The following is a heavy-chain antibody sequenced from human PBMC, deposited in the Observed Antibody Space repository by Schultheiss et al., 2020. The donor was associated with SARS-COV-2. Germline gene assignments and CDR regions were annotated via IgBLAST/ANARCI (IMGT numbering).Heavy chain of an antibody. Sequence: GSLRLSCTVSGGSISRYYWSWIRQPPGKGLEWIGYIYYSGSTNYNPSLMSRVTMSVDTSKNQFSLEMTSVTPADTAVYYCARRGDYGDYVDYWGQGTLVTVSS. J-gene: IGHJ4*02. CDR3: ARRGDYGDYVDY. V-gene: IGHV4-59*08. D-gene: IGHD4-17*01. CDR1: GGSISRYY. CDR2: IYYSGST.